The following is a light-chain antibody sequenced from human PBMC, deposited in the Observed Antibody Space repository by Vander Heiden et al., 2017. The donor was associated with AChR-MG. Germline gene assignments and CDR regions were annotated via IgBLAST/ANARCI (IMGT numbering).Light chain of an antibody. V-gene: IGKV3D-15*01. CDR2: GTS. CDR1: QRVSSN. CDR3: QQYNNWPLT. J-gene: IGKJ4*01. Sequence: EIVMTQSPATLSLSPRERVTVSCRASQRVSSNVAWFQQKPGQAPRLLIYGTSTRATGIPARFSGSGSRTEFSLTINSLQSEDFAVYYCQQYNNWPLTFGGGTKVEIK.